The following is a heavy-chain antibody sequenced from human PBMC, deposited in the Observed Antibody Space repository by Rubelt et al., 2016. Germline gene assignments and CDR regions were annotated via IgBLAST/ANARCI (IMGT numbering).Heavy chain of an antibody. CDR3: ARTSSSSCDY. CDR2: ISSTSSYI. D-gene: IGHD6-6*01. Sequence: GGGLVKPGGSLRLSCAASGFTFSNYRMTWVRQAPGKGLEWVSSISSTSSYIYYADSVKGRFTLSRDNAKKSLYLQMNSLRDDDTAVYYCARTSSSSCDYWGQGTLVTVSS. CDR1: GFTFSNYR. J-gene: IGHJ4*02. V-gene: IGHV3-21*01.